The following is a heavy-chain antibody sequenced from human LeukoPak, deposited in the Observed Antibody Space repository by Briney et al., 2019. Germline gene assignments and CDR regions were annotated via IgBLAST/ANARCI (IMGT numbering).Heavy chain of an antibody. CDR3: AREGNSYDYGDYVISDDAFDI. CDR1: AFTFSSYA. CDR2: IYYGGSNK. J-gene: IGHJ3*02. D-gene: IGHD4-17*01. Sequence: GGSLRLSCAASAFTFSSYAMHWVRQAPGKGLEWVAVIYYGGSNKYYADSGKGRFTISRDNYKNTLYLQMNSLRAEDTAVYYCAREGNSYDYGDYVISDDAFDIWGQGTMVTVSS. V-gene: IGHV3-30-3*01.